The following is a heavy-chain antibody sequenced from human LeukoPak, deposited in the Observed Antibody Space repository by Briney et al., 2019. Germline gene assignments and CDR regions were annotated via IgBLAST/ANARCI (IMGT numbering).Heavy chain of an antibody. D-gene: IGHD5-18*01. V-gene: IGHV3-11*04. Sequence: GGSLRLSCAASGFTFSDYYMSWIRQAPGKGLEWISYISNSGSNIYYADSVKGRFTISRDNAKNSLFLQMNSLRAEDTAVYYCAREGYSYRKPYYFDYWGQGTLVTVSS. J-gene: IGHJ4*02. CDR2: ISNSGSNI. CDR3: AREGYSYRKPYYFDY. CDR1: GFTFSDYY.